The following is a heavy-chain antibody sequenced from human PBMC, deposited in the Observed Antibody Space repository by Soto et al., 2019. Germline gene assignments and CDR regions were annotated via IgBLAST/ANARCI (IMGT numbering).Heavy chain of an antibody. CDR2: SRNRVNSFST. V-gene: IGHV3-72*01. CDR3: PRVDPSAKGPDY. J-gene: IGHJ4*02. Sequence: VQVEESGGGLVLPGGFLRLSCAVSVVSEFTFSDQYIDWVRQAPGKGLEWVGRSRNRVNSFSTAYAASVQDRFTISSDDSKNTVYPQMNRLKTEDTAVYYCPRVDPSAKGPDYWGQGTLVTVSS. CDR1: VVSEFTFSDQY. D-gene: IGHD2-15*01.